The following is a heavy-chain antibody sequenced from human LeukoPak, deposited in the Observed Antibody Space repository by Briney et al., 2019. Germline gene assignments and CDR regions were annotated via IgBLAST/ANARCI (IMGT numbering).Heavy chain of an antibody. V-gene: IGHV4-59*01. J-gene: IGHJ6*03. Sequence: SETLSLTCTVSGGSISSYYWSWIRQPPGKGLEWIGCIHYSGSTHYDPSLKSRVTISVDASKNQFSLKLSSVTAADTAVYYCARTTEGYCRGRSCYSYYYYMDVWGKGTTVTVSS. D-gene: IGHD2-15*01. CDR3: ARTTEGYCRGRSCYSYYYYMDV. CDR2: IHYSGST. CDR1: GGSISSYY.